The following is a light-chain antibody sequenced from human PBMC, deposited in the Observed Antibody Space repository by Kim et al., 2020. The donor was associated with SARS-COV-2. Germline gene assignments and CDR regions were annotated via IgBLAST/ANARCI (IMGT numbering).Light chain of an antibody. Sequence: QSALTQPRSVSGSPGQSVTISCTGTSSDVGGYNYVSWYQQHPRKAPKLMIYDVSKRPSGVPDRFSGSKSGNTASLTISGLQAEDEADYYCCSYAGSYTWVFGRGTQRRVL. CDR3: CSYAGSYTWV. J-gene: IGLJ3*02. CDR1: SSDVGGYNY. CDR2: DVS. V-gene: IGLV2-11*01.